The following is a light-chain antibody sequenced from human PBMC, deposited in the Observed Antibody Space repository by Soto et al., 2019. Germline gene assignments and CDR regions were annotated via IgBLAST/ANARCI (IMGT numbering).Light chain of an antibody. CDR2: LNSDDSH. J-gene: IGLJ2*01. Sequence: QAVVTQSPSASASLGASVKLTCTLSSGHSSYAIAWHQQQPEKGPRYLMKLNSDDSHSKGDGIPDRFSGSSSGAERHLTISSLQSEDEADYYCQTWGSGSVVFGGWTKLPVL. CDR3: QTWGSGSVV. V-gene: IGLV4-69*01. CDR1: SGHSSYA.